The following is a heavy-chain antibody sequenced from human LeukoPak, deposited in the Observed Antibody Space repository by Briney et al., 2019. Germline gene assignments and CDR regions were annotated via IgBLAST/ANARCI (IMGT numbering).Heavy chain of an antibody. CDR1: GGSISGSSYY. D-gene: IGHD6-6*01. Sequence: PSGTLSVTCTVSGGSISGSSYYWGWVRQPPRKGLGWLGSIYYSGSTYYNPSLTSQVTISVDTSKNQFSLKLRSETAADPAVYYCASHASSPGDYWGQGTLVTVSS. CDR2: IYYSGST. CDR3: ASHASSPGDY. J-gene: IGHJ4*02. V-gene: IGHV4-39*01.